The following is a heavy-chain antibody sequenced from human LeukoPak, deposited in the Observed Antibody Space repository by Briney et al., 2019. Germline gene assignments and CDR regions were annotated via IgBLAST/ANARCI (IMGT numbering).Heavy chain of an antibody. J-gene: IGHJ6*03. V-gene: IGHV3-7*01. Sequence: GGSLRLSCAASGFTFSSYWMSWVRQAPGKGLEWVANIKQDGSEKYYVDSVKVRFTISRDNAKNSLYLQMNSLRAEDTAVYYCARASSYYDSSGYNYYYMDVWGKGTTVTVSS. CDR1: GFTFSSYW. CDR3: ARASSYYDSSGYNYYYMDV. CDR2: IKQDGSEK. D-gene: IGHD3-22*01.